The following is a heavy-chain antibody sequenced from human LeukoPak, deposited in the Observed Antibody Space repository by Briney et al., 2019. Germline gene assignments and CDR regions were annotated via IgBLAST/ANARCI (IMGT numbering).Heavy chain of an antibody. Sequence: GGSLRLSCAASGFTFSSYAMSWVRQAPGKGLEWVSAISGSGGSTYYADSVKGRFTISRDNSKNTLYLQMSSLRAEDTAVYYCAKLKNIDLTGYYYWGQGTLVTVSS. J-gene: IGHJ4*02. CDR3: AKLKNIDLTGYYY. CDR2: ISGSGGST. D-gene: IGHD3-9*01. CDR1: GFTFSSYA. V-gene: IGHV3-23*01.